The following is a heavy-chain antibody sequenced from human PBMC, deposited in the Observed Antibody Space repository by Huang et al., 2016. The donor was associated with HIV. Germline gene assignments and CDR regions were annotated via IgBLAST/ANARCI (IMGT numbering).Heavy chain of an antibody. D-gene: IGHD1-26*01. CDR2: ISYDGSNK. J-gene: IGHJ4*02. V-gene: IGHV3-30*18. Sequence: VQLVESGGGVVPPGRSLRLACAASGFSFSTYGLHWVRQAPGKGREGVAVISYDGSNKYYAHSVKGRFTSSRDTSENKVYLQMNSLRHEVTAVYYCAKDGADEEWDIDYWGQGTLVTVSS. CDR1: GFSFSTYG. CDR3: AKDGADEEWDIDY.